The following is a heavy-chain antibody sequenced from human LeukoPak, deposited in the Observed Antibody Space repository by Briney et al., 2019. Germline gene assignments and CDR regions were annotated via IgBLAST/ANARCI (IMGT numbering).Heavy chain of an antibody. CDR3: ARDVGYGDSGRGYYFDY. J-gene: IGHJ4*02. V-gene: IGHV3-21*01. CDR1: GFTFSSYS. CDR2: ISSSSSYI. D-gene: IGHD4-17*01. Sequence: TGGSLRLSCAASGFTFSSYSMNWVRQAPGKGLEGVSSISSSSSYIYYADSVKGRFTISRDNAKNSLYLQMNSLRAEDTAVYYCARDVGYGDSGRGYYFDYWGQGTLVTVSS.